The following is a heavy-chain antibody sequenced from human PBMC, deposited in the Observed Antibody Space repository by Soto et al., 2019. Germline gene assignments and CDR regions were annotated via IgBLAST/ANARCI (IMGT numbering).Heavy chain of an antibody. D-gene: IGHD2-2*01. CDR3: AHAYGGTSWPNDVFDV. Sequence: QITLKESGPTLVKPTQTLTLTCTFSGFSLSADGVGVGWIRQPPGKALEWLALIYWDDDQRYSPSLKTRLTITKDTSKNQVALTMTNMDPVHTSTYYCAHAYGGTSWPNDVFDVWGQGTVVTVSS. CDR2: IYWDDDQ. V-gene: IGHV2-5*02. CDR1: GFSLSADGVG. J-gene: IGHJ3*01.